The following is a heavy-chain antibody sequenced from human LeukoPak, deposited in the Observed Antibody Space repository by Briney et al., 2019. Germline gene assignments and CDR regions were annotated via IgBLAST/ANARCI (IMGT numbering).Heavy chain of an antibody. J-gene: IGHJ4*02. CDR3: ARDPGHYYGISGYLSPYDY. CDR1: GYTFTSYG. CDR2: MSAYNGNT. D-gene: IGHD3-22*01. V-gene: IGHV1-18*01. Sequence: ASVKVSCKASGYTFTSYGISWVRQAPGQGLEWMGWMSAYNGNTNYAQKLQGRVTMTTDTSTSTAYMELRSLRSDDTAVYYCARDPGHYYGISGYLSPYDYWGQGTLVTVSS.